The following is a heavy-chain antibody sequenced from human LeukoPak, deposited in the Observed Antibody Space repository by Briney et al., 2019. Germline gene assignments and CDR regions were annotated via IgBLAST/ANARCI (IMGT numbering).Heavy chain of an antibody. CDR3: AKGDSGYYTFFDY. J-gene: IGHJ4*02. CDR1: GFTFSTYG. Sequence: GRSLRLSCAASGFTFSTYGMHWVRQAPGKGLEWVAVISYDGSNKYYADSVKGRFTVSRDNSKNTLYLQMNSLRAEDTAVYYCAKGDSGYYTFFDYWGQGTLVTVSS. D-gene: IGHD3-22*01. CDR2: ISYDGSNK. V-gene: IGHV3-30*18.